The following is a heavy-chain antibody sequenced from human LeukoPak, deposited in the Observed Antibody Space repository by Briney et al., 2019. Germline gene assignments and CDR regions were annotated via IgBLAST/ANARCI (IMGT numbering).Heavy chain of an antibody. J-gene: IGHJ4*02. D-gene: IGHD4-11*01. Sequence: GGSLRLSCAASGFTFSSYGMHWVRQAQGKGLEWVAVIWYDGSNKYYADSVKGRFTISRDNSKNTLYLQMNSLRAEDTAVYYCARDYHYSFDNWGQGTLVTVSS. CDR2: IWYDGSNK. V-gene: IGHV3-33*01. CDR1: GFTFSSYG. CDR3: ARDYHYSFDN.